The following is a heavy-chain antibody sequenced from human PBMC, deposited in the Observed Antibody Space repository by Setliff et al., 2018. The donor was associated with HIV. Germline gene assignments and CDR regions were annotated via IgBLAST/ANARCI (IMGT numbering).Heavy chain of an antibody. CDR3: ARARGYCSTTSCYLDYMDV. Sequence: PSETLSLTCTVSGASMRGHYWSWIRQHPGKGLEWIGFTYYSGTTYSNPSLKNRVNMSVDMSRNQFSLKLNSVTAADTAVYFCARARGYCSTTSCYLDYMDVWGKGTTVTVSS. J-gene: IGHJ6*03. CDR1: GASMRGHY. D-gene: IGHD2-2*01. CDR2: TYYSGTT. V-gene: IGHV4-31*03.